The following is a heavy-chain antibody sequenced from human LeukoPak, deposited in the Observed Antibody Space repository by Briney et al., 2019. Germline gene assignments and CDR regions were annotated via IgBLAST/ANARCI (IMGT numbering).Heavy chain of an antibody. D-gene: IGHD3-22*01. J-gene: IGHJ4*02. V-gene: IGHV3-21*01. CDR3: AGDYYDSSGYCPEFDY. CDR1: GFTFSSYS. Sequence: GGSLRLSCAASGFTFSSYSMTWVRQAPGKGLEWVSSISSSSSYIYYADSVKGRFTISRDNAKNSLYLQMNSLRAEDTAVYYCAGDYYDSSGYCPEFDYWGQGTLVTVSS. CDR2: ISSSSSYI.